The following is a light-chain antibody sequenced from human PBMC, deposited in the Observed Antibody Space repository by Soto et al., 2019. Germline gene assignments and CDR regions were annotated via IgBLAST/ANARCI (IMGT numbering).Light chain of an antibody. CDR2: GAS. V-gene: IGKV3-20*01. Sequence: VLTQSPGTLSFSLRESAILSYWSSQTVNNNHLAWCQQKPGQAPRLLIYGASRRATGIPDRFSGSASGTDFTLTISRLEPEDLAVYYCQQYGSSPLTFGEGTKVDIK. CDR1: QTVNNNH. J-gene: IGKJ4*01. CDR3: QQYGSSPLT.